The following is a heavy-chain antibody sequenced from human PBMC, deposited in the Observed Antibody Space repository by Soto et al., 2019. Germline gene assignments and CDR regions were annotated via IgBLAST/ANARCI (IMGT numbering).Heavy chain of an antibody. Sequence: SETLSLTCTVSGCSISSSSYYWGWIRQPPGKGLEWIGSIYYSGSTYYNPSLKSRVTISVDTSKNQFSLKLSSVTAADTAVYYCARLALSTTYYYDSSGYREVSDFDYWGQGTLVTSPQ. CDR3: ARLALSTTYYYDSSGYREVSDFDY. D-gene: IGHD3-22*01. J-gene: IGHJ4*02. V-gene: IGHV4-39*01. CDR1: GCSISSSSYY. CDR2: IYYSGST.